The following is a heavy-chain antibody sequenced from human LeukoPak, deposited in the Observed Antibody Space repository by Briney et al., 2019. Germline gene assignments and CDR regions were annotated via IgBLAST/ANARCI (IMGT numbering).Heavy chain of an antibody. CDR1: GFTFSSYG. J-gene: IGHJ3*02. Sequence: GGSLRLSCAASGFTFSSYGMHWVRQAPGRGLAWVALIRYDGINTYYADSVKGRFTISRDNSQNTVYLQMNSLSAEDTAVYYCAKDISRYCTSTSCFDAIDIWGQGTVVTVSS. CDR2: IRYDGINT. D-gene: IGHD2-2*01. V-gene: IGHV3-30*02. CDR3: AKDISRYCTSTSCFDAIDI.